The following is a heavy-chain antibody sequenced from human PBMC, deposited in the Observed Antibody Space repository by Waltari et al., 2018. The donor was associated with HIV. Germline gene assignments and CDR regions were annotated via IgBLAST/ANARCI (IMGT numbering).Heavy chain of an antibody. CDR3: SRAGTAAGKSNYYYGTDV. J-gene: IGHJ6*02. D-gene: IGHD6-13*01. Sequence: QGQLVWYGGAVAQPGMSLSLSCVASGFSFLSLAMCCVRQAPGKGLEWVALIWYDGSQKYYADSVKGRFTISRDNSQNTLYLQVDSLRVEDTATYYCSRAGTAAGKSNYYYGTDVWGQGTTVTVSS. V-gene: IGHV3-33*01. CDR1: GFSFLSLA. CDR2: IWYDGSQK.